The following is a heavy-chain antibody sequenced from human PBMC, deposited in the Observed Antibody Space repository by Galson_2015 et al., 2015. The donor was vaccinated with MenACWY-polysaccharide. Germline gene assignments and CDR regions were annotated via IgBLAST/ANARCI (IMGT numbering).Heavy chain of an antibody. J-gene: IGHJ4*02. CDR1: GFTFGSYW. D-gene: IGHD1-1*01. Sequence: SLRLSCAASGFTFGSYWMHWVRQAPGKGLVWVSHINSDASGTSYADSVKGRFTISRDNAKNTLYLQMNSLGGEDTAVYYCLRDTNIKWDYWGQGTLVTVSS. CDR2: INSDASGT. CDR3: LRDTNIKWDY. V-gene: IGHV3-74*01.